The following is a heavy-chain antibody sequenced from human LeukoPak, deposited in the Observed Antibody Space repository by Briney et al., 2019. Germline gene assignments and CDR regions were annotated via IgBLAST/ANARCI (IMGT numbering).Heavy chain of an antibody. Sequence: SETLSLTCTVSGGSISRYYWSWIRQPPGKGLEWIGYIYFSGATNYNPSLKSRVTISVDTSKNQFSLKLSSVTAADTAVYYCAREDPQTTMLEGLDVWGQGTTVIVSS. CDR3: AREDPQTTMLEGLDV. V-gene: IGHV4-59*01. D-gene: IGHD4-17*01. CDR2: IYFSGAT. CDR1: GGSISRYY. J-gene: IGHJ6*02.